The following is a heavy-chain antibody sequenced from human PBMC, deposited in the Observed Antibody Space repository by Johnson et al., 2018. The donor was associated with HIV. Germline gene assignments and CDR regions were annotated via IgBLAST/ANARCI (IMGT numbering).Heavy chain of an antibody. CDR1: GFTFSNAW. Sequence: VQLVESGGGLVKPGGSLRLSCAASGFTFSNAWMSWVRQAPGKGLEWVGRIKSKTDGGTTDYGAPGKGRVTIPRDDAKNTLYRQLKRLKTEDTAMYYCTTYWPLRDLDWLFHDAFDIWGQGTMVTVAS. CDR3: TTYWPLRDLDWLFHDAFDI. J-gene: IGHJ3*02. CDR2: IKSKTDGGTT. D-gene: IGHD3-9*01. V-gene: IGHV3-15*01.